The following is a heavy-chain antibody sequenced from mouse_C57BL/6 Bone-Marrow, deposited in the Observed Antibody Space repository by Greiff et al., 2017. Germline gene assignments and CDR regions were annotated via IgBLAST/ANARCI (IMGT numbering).Heavy chain of an antibody. J-gene: IGHJ4*01. V-gene: IGHV1-7*01. D-gene: IGHD1-1*01. CDR1: GYTFTSYW. CDR3: ARSITTVVPYAMDY. Sequence: VQLQQSGPELVKPGASVKISCKASGYTFTSYWMHWVKQRPGQGLEWIGYINPSSGYTKYNQKFKDKATLTADKSSSTAYMQLSSLTYEDSAVYYCARSITTVVPYAMDYWGQGTSVTVSS. CDR2: INPSSGYT.